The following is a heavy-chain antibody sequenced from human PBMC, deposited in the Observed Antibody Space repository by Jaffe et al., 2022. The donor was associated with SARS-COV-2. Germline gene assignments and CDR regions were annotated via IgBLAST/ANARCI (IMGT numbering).Heavy chain of an antibody. CDR1: GASISSYY. D-gene: IGHD1-26*01. J-gene: IGHJ4*02. V-gene: IGHV4-59*01. Sequence: QVQLQESGPGLVKPSETLSVTCTVSGASISSYYWSWIRQPPGKGLEWIGYIYNSGSTIYNPSLRSRVTISVDTSKNQFSLSLSSVTAADTAVYFCARRLSGSYSERYFDYWGQGTLVTVSS. CDR3: ARRLSGSYSERYFDY. CDR2: IYNSGST.